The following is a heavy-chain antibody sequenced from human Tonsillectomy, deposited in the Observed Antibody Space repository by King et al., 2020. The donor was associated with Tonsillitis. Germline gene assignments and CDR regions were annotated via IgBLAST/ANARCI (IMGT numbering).Heavy chain of an antibody. J-gene: IGHJ6*02. CDR3: VKDGYSSPHGGMDV. D-gene: IGHD6-19*01. Sequence: EVQLVESGGVVVQPGGSLRLSCAASGFTFDDYTMHWVRQAPWKGLEWVSLISWDGGRTNYADSVKGRFTISRDNSKNSLFLQMNSLRTEDTALYYCVKDGYSSPHGGMDVWGQGTTVTVSS. V-gene: IGHV3-43*01. CDR1: GFTFDDYT. CDR2: ISWDGGRT.